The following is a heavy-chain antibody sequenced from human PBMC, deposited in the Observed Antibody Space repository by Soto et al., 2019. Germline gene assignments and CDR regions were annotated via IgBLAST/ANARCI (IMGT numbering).Heavy chain of an antibody. CDR1: GGSISSGGYY. CDR2: IYYSGST. V-gene: IGHV4-31*03. D-gene: IGHD3-22*01. J-gene: IGHJ4*02. Sequence: SETLSLTCTVSGGSISSGGYYWSWIRQHPGKGLEWIGYIYYSGSTYYNPSLKSRVTISVDTSKNQFSLKLSSVTAADTAVYYCARTIYDSSGYFDYWGQGTLVNVSS. CDR3: ARTIYDSSGYFDY.